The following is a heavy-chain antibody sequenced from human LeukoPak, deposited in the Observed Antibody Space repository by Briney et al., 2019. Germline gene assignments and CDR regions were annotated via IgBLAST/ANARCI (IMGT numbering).Heavy chain of an antibody. D-gene: IGHD3-10*01. J-gene: IGHJ6*03. CDR2: MNDDGSST. V-gene: IGHV3-74*01. CDR1: GSTFTRHW. Sequence: GGSLRHSCVVSGSTFTRHWNHWVRQAPGKGLVWVSRMNDDGSSTSYAEALKGRFTISRDNAKNTLYLHMSNLRAEDTAVYYCAREAYGPDYYMDVWGKGTTVTISS. CDR3: AREAYGPDYYMDV.